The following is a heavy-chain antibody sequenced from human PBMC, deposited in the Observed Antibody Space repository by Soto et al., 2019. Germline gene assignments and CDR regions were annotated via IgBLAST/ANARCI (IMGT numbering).Heavy chain of an antibody. J-gene: IGHJ6*02. CDR3: ARDLWGYCGADCYPLDV. CDR2: MYNTGST. Sequence: PSETLSLTCNVSGDPISSGRHYWSWIRQTSGKGLEWIGYMYNTGSTIYNPSLKSRVTISVDTSKNQFSLKLNSVTAADTAVYYCARDLWGYCGADCYPLDVWGQGTTVTVS. D-gene: IGHD2-21*02. CDR1: GDPISSGRHY. V-gene: IGHV4-61*01.